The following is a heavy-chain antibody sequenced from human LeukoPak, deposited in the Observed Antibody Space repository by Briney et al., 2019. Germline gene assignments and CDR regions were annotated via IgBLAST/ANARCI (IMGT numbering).Heavy chain of an antibody. CDR1: RFTFSDYY. V-gene: IGHV3-11*01. D-gene: IGHD3-22*01. Sequence: GGSLRLSCAASRFTFSDYYMSWIRQAPGKGLKWVSYISSSGSTIYYADSVKGRFTISRDNAKNSLYLQTNSLRAEDTAVYYCARDYGYYDSSGYGDWGQGTMVTVSS. J-gene: IGHJ4*02. CDR2: ISSSGSTI. CDR3: ARDYGYYDSSGYGD.